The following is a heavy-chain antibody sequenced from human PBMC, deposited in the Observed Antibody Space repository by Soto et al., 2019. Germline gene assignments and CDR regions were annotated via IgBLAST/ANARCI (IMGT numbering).Heavy chain of an antibody. V-gene: IGHV1-18*01. CDR3: ARGQDYGSGSYH. CDR2: ISAYNGDT. Sequence: ASVKVSCKASGYTFTSYGIIWVRQAPGQGLEWMGWISAYNGDTNYAQNLQGRLTMTTDTSTSTVYMELRSLRSDDTAVYYCARGQDYGSGSYHWGQGTLVTVSS. J-gene: IGHJ4*02. CDR1: GYTFTSYG. D-gene: IGHD3-10*01.